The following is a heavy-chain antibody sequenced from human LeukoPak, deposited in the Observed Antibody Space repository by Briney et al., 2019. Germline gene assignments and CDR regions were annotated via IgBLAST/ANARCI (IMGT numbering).Heavy chain of an antibody. CDR1: GFTFSSYD. J-gene: IGHJ6*02. D-gene: IGHD3-9*01. V-gene: IGHV3-30-3*01. CDR3: ARGTHYDILTGYRYYYYYYGMDV. CDR2: ISYDGSNK. Sequence: GRSLRLSCAASGFTFSSYDMHWVRQAPGKGLEWVAVISYDGSNKYYADSVKGRFTISRDNSKNTLYLQMNSLRAEDTAVYYCARGTHYDILTGYRYYYYYYGMDVWGQGTTVTVSS.